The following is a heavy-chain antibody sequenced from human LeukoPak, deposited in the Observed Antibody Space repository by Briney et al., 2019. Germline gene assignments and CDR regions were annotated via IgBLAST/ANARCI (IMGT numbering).Heavy chain of an antibody. Sequence: GGSQRLSCTASGFTFGDYAMSWFRQAPGKGLEWVGFIRSKAYGGTTEYAASVKGRFTISRDDSKSIAYLQMNSLKTEDTAVYYCTRVGSPARSFDYWGQGTLVTVSS. D-gene: IGHD3-10*01. CDR1: GFTFGDYA. CDR2: IRSKAYGGTT. V-gene: IGHV3-49*03. CDR3: TRVGSPARSFDY. J-gene: IGHJ4*02.